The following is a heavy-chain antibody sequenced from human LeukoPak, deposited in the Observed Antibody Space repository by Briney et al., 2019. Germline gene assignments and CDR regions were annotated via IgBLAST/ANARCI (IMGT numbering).Heavy chain of an antibody. J-gene: IGHJ4*02. CDR2: IYYSGIA. CDR1: DGSITRSSYY. CDR3: ARLRVTTGFDY. D-gene: IGHD2-21*02. V-gene: IGHV4-39*01. Sequence: SETLSLTCTVSDGSITRSSYYWGWIRQTPGEGLDWIGSIYYSGIAYYNPSLQGRVTMSVDTSKNQFFLKLNSVTVADTAVYFCARLRVTTGFDYWGQGIPVTVSS.